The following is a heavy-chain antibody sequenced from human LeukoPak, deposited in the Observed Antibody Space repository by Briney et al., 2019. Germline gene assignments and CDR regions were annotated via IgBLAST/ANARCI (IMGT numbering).Heavy chain of an antibody. V-gene: IGHV1-69*05. CDR2: IIPIFGTA. Sequence: GASVKVSCKASGGTFISYGISWVRQAPGQGLEWMGRIIPIFGTANYAQKFKGRVTITTDECTSTAYMELRSVRYEDKDVYYCARGDIYYYDSSCFLDYCGQATLVTVSS. J-gene: IGHJ4*02. CDR3: ARGDIYYYDSSCFLDY. CDR1: GGTFISYG. D-gene: IGHD3-22*01.